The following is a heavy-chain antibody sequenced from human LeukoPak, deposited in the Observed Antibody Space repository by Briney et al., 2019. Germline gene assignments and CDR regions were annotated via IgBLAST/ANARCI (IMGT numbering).Heavy chain of an antibody. CDR2: ISGSGGST. CDR1: GFTFSSYA. Sequence: PGGSLRLSCAASGFTFSSYAMSWVRQAPGKGLEWVSAISGSGGSTYYADSVKGRFTISRDNSKNTLYLQMNSLRAEDTAVYYCASETVVVITTHLYDAFDIWGQGTMVTVSS. CDR3: ASETVVVITTHLYDAFDI. V-gene: IGHV3-23*01. J-gene: IGHJ3*02. D-gene: IGHD3-22*01.